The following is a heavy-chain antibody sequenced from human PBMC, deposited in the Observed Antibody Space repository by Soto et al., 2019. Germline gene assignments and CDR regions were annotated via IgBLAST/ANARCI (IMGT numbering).Heavy chain of an antibody. CDR2: IIPALNVE. V-gene: IGHV1-69*02. Sequence: QGLLVQSGADVKKPGSSVKVSCKASGATLSRYTLTWLRQAPGQGPEWMGRIIPALNVEDYAQRFQGRVTITADTSTSTAYMELRSLRSDDTAVYYCAAVAGTSSFVGYFEFWGQGTLVTVSS. D-gene: IGHD6-19*01. CDR3: AAVAGTSSFVGYFEF. CDR1: GATLSRYT. J-gene: IGHJ4*02.